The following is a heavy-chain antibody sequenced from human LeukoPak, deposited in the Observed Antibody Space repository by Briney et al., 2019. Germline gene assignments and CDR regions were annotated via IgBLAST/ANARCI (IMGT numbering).Heavy chain of an antibody. CDR2: ISSSSSYI. J-gene: IGHJ4*02. Sequence: GGSLRLSCAASGFTFSGYSMNWVRRAPGKGLEWVSSISSSSSYIYYADSVKGRFTISRDNAKNSLYLQMNSLRAEDTAVYYCASGVDTAMVGFDYWGQATLVTVSS. CDR3: ASGVDTAMVGFDY. D-gene: IGHD5-18*01. V-gene: IGHV3-21*01. CDR1: GFTFSGYS.